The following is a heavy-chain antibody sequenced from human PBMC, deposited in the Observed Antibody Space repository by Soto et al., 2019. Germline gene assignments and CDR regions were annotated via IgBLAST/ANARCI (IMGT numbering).Heavy chain of an antibody. D-gene: IGHD6-19*01. J-gene: IGHJ4*02. V-gene: IGHV3-74*01. CDR2: INSDGSST. CDR3: ARDQTWSSGIDY. CDR1: GFTVSSYW. Sequence: GGSLRLSCAASGFTVSSYWMHWVRQAPGKGLVWVSRINSDGSSTSYADSVKGRFTISRDNAKNTLYLQVNSLRAEDTAVYYCARDQTWSSGIDYWGQGTLVTVSS.